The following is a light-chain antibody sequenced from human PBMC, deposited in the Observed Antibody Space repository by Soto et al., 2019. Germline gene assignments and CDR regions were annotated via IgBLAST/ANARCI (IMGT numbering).Light chain of an antibody. CDR2: LNSDGSH. Sequence: QSVLTQSPSASASLGASVKLTCTLSSGHSNYAIAWHQQQPEKGPRYLMKLNSDGSHRKGDGIPDRFSASSSGAERYLTISSLQSEDEADYYCQTWGTGIDVVFGGGTKLTVL. CDR1: SGHSNYA. J-gene: IGLJ2*01. V-gene: IGLV4-69*01. CDR3: QTWGTGIDVV.